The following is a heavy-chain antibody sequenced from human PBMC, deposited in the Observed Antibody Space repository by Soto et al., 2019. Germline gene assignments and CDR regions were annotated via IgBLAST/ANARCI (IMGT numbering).Heavy chain of an antibody. V-gene: IGHV1-69*13. CDR1: GGTFSSYA. Sequence: GASVKVSCKASGGTFSSYAISWVRQAPGQGLEWMGGIIPIFGTANYAQKFQGRVTITADESTSTAYMELSSLRSEDTAVYYCARVVAVAGTAYYYYGMDVWGQGTTVTVSS. CDR3: ARVVAVAGTAYYYYGMDV. D-gene: IGHD6-19*01. J-gene: IGHJ6*02. CDR2: IIPIFGTA.